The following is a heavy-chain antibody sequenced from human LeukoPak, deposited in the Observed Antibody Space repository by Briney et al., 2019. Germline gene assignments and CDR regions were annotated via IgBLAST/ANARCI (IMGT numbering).Heavy chain of an antibody. CDR3: ARGLQPGGSDY. D-gene: IGHD1-1*01. CDR1: GGSFSGYY. V-gene: IGHV4-34*01. CDR2: INHSGST. Sequence: SETLSLTCAVYGGSFSGYYWSWIRQPPGKGLEWIGEINHSGSTNYNPSLKSRVTISVDTPKNQFSLKLSSVTAADTAVYYCARGLQPGGSDYWGQGTLVTVSS. J-gene: IGHJ4*02.